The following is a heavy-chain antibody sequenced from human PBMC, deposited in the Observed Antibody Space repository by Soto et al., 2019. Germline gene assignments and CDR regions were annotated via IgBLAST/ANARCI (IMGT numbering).Heavy chain of an antibody. J-gene: IGHJ4*02. D-gene: IGHD3-3*01. CDR1: GYTFTTYY. V-gene: IGHV1-46*03. CDR2: INPRAGNT. Sequence: ASVKVSCKASGYTFTTYYMHWVRQAPGQGLEWMGIINPRAGNTNYVQNFQGRVTMTRDTSTATVYMELSSLRPEDTAVYYCARDRGRITIFGVVIPPLKYDFDYWGQGTLVTVSS. CDR3: ARDRGRITIFGVVIPPLKYDFDY.